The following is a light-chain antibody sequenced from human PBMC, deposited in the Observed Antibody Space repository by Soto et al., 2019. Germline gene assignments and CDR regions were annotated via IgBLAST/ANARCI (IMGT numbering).Light chain of an antibody. J-gene: IGLJ2*01. CDR2: GNT. Sequence: QSVLTQPPSVSGAPGQTVTISCTGSSSNIGAGYDLQWYQQLPGAAPQLVIFGNTNRPSGVPDRFSGSRSGTSASLDIIGLQAEDEGDYYCQSYDSSLTVYVVFGGGTKVTVL. V-gene: IGLV1-40*01. CDR3: QSYDSSLTVYVV. CDR1: SSNIGAGYD.